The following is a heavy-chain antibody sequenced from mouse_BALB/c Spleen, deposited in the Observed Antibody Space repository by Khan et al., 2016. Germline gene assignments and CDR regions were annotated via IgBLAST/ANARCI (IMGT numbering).Heavy chain of an antibody. CDR1: GYSITSDYA. Sequence: EVQLQESGPGLVKPSQSLSLTCSVTGYSITSDYAWNWIRQFPGNKLEWMGYISYSGSTNYNPFLKSRVSITRDTSKNQVFLQLNSVTTEDTATYYCARSFGYRGFAYWGQGTLVTVSA. D-gene: IGHD2-2*01. V-gene: IGHV3-2*02. CDR3: ARSFGYRGFAY. J-gene: IGHJ3*01. CDR2: ISYSGST.